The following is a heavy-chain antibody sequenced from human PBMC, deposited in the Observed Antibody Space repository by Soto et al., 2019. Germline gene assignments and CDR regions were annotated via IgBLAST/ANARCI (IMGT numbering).Heavy chain of an antibody. J-gene: IGHJ4*02. V-gene: IGHV3-74*03. CDR1: GFIFKNYW. Sequence: EVSLVESGGGLVQPGGSLRLSCAASGFIFKNYWIHWVRQSPEKGLLWVSRIDSHGSSTTYADSVRGRFTISRDNANNAVYLQMTGLRADDAAIYFCARGEEVARGSIDSWGRGTVVTVSS. CDR3: ARGEEVARGSIDS. D-gene: IGHD1-26*01. CDR2: IDSHGSST.